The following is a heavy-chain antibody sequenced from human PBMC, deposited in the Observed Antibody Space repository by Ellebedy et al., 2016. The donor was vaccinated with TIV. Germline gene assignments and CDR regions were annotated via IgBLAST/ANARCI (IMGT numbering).Heavy chain of an antibody. V-gene: IGHV3-33*01. D-gene: IGHD3-22*01. CDR3: ARDVNYYDSSGSVDY. Sequence: GGSLRLSCAASGFTFSSYGMHWVRQAPGKGLEWVAVIWYDGSNKYYADSVKGRFTISRDNSKNTLYLQMNSLRAEDTAVYYCARDVNYYDSSGSVDYWGQGTLVTVSS. CDR2: IWYDGSNK. J-gene: IGHJ4*02. CDR1: GFTFSSYG.